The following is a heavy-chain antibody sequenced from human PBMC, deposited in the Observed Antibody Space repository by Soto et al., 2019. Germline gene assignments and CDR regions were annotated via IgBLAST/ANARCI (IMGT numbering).Heavy chain of an antibody. Sequence: APVKVSCKASGFTFTSSAMQWVRQARGQRLEWIGWIVVGSGNTNYAQKFQERVTITKDMSTSTAYTELSSLRSEDTAVYYCAYGIAAAGTGYWGQGTLVTVSS. CDR2: IVVGSGNT. V-gene: IGHV1-58*02. CDR3: AYGIAAAGTGY. J-gene: IGHJ4*02. D-gene: IGHD6-13*01. CDR1: GFTFTSSA.